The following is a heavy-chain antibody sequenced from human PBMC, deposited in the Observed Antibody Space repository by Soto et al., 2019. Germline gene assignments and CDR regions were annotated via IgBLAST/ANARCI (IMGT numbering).Heavy chain of an antibody. J-gene: IGHJ3*02. CDR1: GGSISSYY. D-gene: IGHD2-2*01. CDR2: IYYSGST. CDR3: ARVGKVVVVPAATLAFDI. Sequence: PSETLSLTCTVSGGSISSYYWSWIRQPPGKGLEWIGYIYYSGSTNYNPSLKSRVTISVDTSKNQFSLKLSSVTAADTAVYYCARVGKVVVVPAATLAFDIWGQGTMVTVSS. V-gene: IGHV4-59*12.